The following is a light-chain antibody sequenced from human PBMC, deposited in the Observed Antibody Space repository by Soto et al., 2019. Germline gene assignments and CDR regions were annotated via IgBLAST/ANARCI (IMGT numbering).Light chain of an antibody. Sequence: QAVVTQPPSVSAAPGQKVTISCSGSSSNIGGNSVSWYQQLPGTAPKLLIYDDNKRPSGIPDRFSGSKSGTSATLGITGFQTGDEADYYCGSWDSSLSAYVFGIGTKVTVL. V-gene: IGLV1-51*01. CDR2: DDN. J-gene: IGLJ1*01. CDR1: SSNIGGNS. CDR3: GSWDSSLSAYV.